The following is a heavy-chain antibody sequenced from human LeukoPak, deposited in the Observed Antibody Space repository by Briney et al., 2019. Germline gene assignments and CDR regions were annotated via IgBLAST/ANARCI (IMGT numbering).Heavy chain of an antibody. J-gene: IGHJ4*02. D-gene: IGHD6-13*01. V-gene: IGHV3-74*01. CDR2: INTDGSTT. Sequence: GGSLRLSCAASGFTFSSYWMHWVRQAPGKGLVWVSRINTDGSTTTYADSVKGRFTISRDTAKNTLYLQMNSLRAEDTAVYYCARVAGGTTFDYWDQGALVTVSS. CDR1: GFTFSSYW. CDR3: ARVAGGTTFDY.